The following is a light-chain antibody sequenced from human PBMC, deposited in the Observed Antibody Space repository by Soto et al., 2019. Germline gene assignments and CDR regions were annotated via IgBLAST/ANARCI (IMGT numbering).Light chain of an antibody. J-gene: IGKJ4*01. Sequence: EIVLTQSPATLSLSPGERATISCRASQSVTNFLAWYQQKLGQAPRLRIYDASKRATGIPGRFSGSGSGTDFTLTIANLEHEDFAVYYCQQRSNWPLTFGGGTKVEIK. CDR2: DAS. CDR1: QSVTNF. CDR3: QQRSNWPLT. V-gene: IGKV3-11*01.